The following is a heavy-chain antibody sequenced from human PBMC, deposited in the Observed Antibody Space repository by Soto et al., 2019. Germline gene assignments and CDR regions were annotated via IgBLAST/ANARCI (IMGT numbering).Heavy chain of an antibody. CDR1: GFTFSGYA. V-gene: IGHV3-23*01. CDR2: IGSGSP. Sequence: EVQLLESGGGLVQPGGSLRLSCAASGFTFSGYAMNWVRQAPGKGLEWVSAIGSGSPFYADSVKGRFTISRDNANSMLYLQMNSLRADDTAVYFCAQDLGSSWYHYNSFAPGGQGTLVTVSS. J-gene: IGHJ5*02. D-gene: IGHD6-13*01. CDR3: AQDLGSSWYHYNSFAP.